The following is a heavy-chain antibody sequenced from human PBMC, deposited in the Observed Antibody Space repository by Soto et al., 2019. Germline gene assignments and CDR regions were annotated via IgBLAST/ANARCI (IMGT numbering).Heavy chain of an antibody. V-gene: IGHV3-48*01. J-gene: IGHJ4*02. Sequence: EVQLVESGGGLVQPGGSLRLSCAASGFTFSSYSMNWVRQAPGKGLEWVSYISSSSSTIYYADSVKGRFTISRDNAKNSLYLQMNSLRAEDTAVYYCARDPRGHCSSTSCQGDYWCQGTLVTVSS. CDR2: ISSSSSTI. D-gene: IGHD2-2*01. CDR3: ARDPRGHCSSTSCQGDY. CDR1: GFTFSSYS.